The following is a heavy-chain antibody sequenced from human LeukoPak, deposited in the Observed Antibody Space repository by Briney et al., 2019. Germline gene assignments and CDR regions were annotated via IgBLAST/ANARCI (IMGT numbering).Heavy chain of an antibody. V-gene: IGHV3-21*01. CDR3: ARVASGWYYFDY. CDR2: SSSRSSYI. Sequence: GGTLRLSCAAPGFTLRSYSMNWVRQARGKGLEGVSSSSSRSSYIYYADSVEGRFTNSRDNAKNSLYLQMNSLRAEDTAVYYCARVASGWYYFDYWGQGTLVTVSS. D-gene: IGHD6-19*01. J-gene: IGHJ4*02. CDR1: GFTLRSYS.